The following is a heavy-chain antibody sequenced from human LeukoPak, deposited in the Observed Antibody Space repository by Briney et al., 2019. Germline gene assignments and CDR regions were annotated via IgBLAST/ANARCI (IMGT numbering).Heavy chain of an antibody. J-gene: IGHJ4*02. V-gene: IGHV5-51*01. Sequence: GESLKISCEGSGYSFTTYWVGWVRQMPGKGLEWMGVIYPGDSDTRYSPSFQGQVTISADKSISTAYLQWSSLKASDTAMYYCTGGDSKQGFGYWGQGTLVTVSS. CDR2: IYPGDSDT. D-gene: IGHD2/OR15-2a*01. CDR1: GYSFTTYW. CDR3: TGGDSKQGFGY.